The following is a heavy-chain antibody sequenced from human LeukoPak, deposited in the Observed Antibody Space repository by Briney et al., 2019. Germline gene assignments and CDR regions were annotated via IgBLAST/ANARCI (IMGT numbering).Heavy chain of an antibody. D-gene: IGHD3-10*01. CDR2: IYSGGST. V-gene: IGHV3-66*01. CDR1: GFTVRSNY. Sequence: PGGSLRLSCAASGFTVRSNYIIGLRQAPGKGLQWVSVIYSGGSTYYGDSVKGRFTISRDNFKNPLYLQMNSLRAEDTAVYCCASDNVMVRGVDYAFDISGQGTMVTVPS. J-gene: IGHJ3*02. CDR3: ASDNVMVRGVDYAFDI.